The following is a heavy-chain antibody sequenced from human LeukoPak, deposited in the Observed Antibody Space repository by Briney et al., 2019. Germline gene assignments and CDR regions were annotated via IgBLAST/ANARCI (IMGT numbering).Heavy chain of an antibody. D-gene: IGHD3-3*01. CDR2: VKSKADGGAT. J-gene: IGHJ6*02. CDR1: GFTFNSAW. CDR3: ARASFGVAYYYYGMDV. Sequence: PGGSLRLSCAASGFTFNSAWMNWVRQAPGKGLEWVGRVKSKADGGATDYAAPVEDRFTISRDNSKNTLYLQMNSLRAEDTAVYYCARASFGVAYYYYGMDVWGQGTTVTVSS. V-gene: IGHV3-15*07.